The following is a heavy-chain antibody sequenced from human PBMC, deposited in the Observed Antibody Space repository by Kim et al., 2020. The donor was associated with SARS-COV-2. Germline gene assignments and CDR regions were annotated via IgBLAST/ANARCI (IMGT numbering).Heavy chain of an antibody. CDR3: AREQGVALSYYYYGMDV. J-gene: IGHJ6*02. V-gene: IGHV3-30*04. CDR1: GFTFSSYA. Sequence: GGSLRLSCAASGFTFSSYAMHWVRQAPGKGLEWVAVISYDGSNKYYADSVKGRFTISRDNSKNTLYLQMNSLRAEDTAVYYCAREQGVALSYYYYGMDVWGQGTTVTVSS. D-gene: IGHD2-15*01. CDR2: ISYDGSNK.